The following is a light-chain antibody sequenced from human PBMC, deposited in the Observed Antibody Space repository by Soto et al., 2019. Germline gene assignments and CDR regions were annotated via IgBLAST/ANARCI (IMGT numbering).Light chain of an antibody. CDR3: SSYTSSSTLGVV. CDR1: SSDVGGYNY. V-gene: IGLV2-14*01. Sequence: QSALTQPASVSGSPGQSITISCTEPSSDVGGYNYVSWYQQHPGKAPKLMIYDVSNRPSGVSNPFSGSKSGNTASLTISGLQAEDEADYYCSSYTSSSTLGVVFGGGTKVTVL. CDR2: DVS. J-gene: IGLJ2*01.